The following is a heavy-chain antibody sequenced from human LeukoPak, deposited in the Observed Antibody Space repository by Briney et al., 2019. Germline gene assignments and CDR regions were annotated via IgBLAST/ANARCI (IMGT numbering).Heavy chain of an antibody. V-gene: IGHV3-23*01. J-gene: IGHJ5*02. Sequence: GGSLRLSCAASGFTFSSYGMTWVRQAPGKGLEWVSAITGSGGSTYYADSVKGRSTISRDNSKNTLYLQMNSLRAEDTAVYYCVKAYYDFWSAYANWFDPWGQGTLVTVSS. D-gene: IGHD3-3*01. CDR1: GFTFSSYG. CDR2: ITGSGGST. CDR3: VKAYYDFWSAYANWFDP.